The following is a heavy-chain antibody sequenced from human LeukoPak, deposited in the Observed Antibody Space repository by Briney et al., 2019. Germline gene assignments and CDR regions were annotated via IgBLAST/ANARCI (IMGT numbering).Heavy chain of an antibody. CDR3: ARDRKVESAAANWFDP. V-gene: IGHV4-39*07. Sequence: LETLSLTCTVSGGSISSSSYYWGWIRQPPGKGLEWIGSIYYSGSTYYNPSLKSRVTISVDTSKNQFSLKLSSVTAADTAVYYCARDRKVESAAANWFDPWGQGTLVTVSS. D-gene: IGHD6-13*01. CDR2: IYYSGST. CDR1: GGSISSSSYY. J-gene: IGHJ5*02.